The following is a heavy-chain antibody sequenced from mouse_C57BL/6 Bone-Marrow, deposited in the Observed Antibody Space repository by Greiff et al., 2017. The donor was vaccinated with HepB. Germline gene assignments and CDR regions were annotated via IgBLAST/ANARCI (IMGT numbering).Heavy chain of an antibody. CDR3: TRPVLGNYRFAY. CDR2: IYPGNSDT. D-gene: IGHD2-1*01. Sequence: EVQLVESGTVLARPGASVKMSCKTSGYTFTSYWMHWVKQRPGQGLEWIGAIYPGNSDTSYNQKFKGKAKLTAVTSASTAYMELSSLTNEDSAVYYCTRPVLGNYRFAYWGQGTLVTVSA. V-gene: IGHV1-5*01. CDR1: GYTFTSYW. J-gene: IGHJ3*01.